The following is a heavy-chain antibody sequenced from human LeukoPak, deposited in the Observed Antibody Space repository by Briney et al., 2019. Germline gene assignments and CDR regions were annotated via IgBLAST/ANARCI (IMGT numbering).Heavy chain of an antibody. D-gene: IGHD6-19*01. J-gene: IGHJ4*02. CDR1: GFTVSSNY. V-gene: IGHV3-53*01. Sequence: GGSLRLSCAASGFTVSSNYMSWVRQAPGNGLEWVSVIYSGGSTYYADSVKGRFTISRDNPKNTLYLQMNSLRAEDTAVYYCARQHIAVAGTSDFWGQGTLVTVSS. CDR3: ARQHIAVAGTSDF. CDR2: IYSGGST.